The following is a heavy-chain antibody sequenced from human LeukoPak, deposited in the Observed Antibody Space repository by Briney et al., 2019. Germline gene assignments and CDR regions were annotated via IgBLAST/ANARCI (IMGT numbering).Heavy chain of an antibody. J-gene: IGHJ5*02. CDR1: GYTFTSYG. CDR2: ISAYNGNT. D-gene: IGHD3-10*01. V-gene: IGHV1-18*01. Sequence: GASVKVSCKASGYTFTSYGINWVRQAPGQGLEWMGWISAYNGNTNYAQKLQGRVTMTTDTSTSTAYMELRSLRSDDTAVYYCARRGFGESQGWFDPWGQGTLVTVSS. CDR3: ARRGFGESQGWFDP.